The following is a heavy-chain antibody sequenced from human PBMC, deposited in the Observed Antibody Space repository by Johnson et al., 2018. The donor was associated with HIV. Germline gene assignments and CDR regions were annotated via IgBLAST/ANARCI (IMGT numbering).Heavy chain of an antibody. CDR3: ARESTPWGGDFVGYGYGLDM. CDR2: ISSSGTTK. Sequence: VQLVESGGGVVQPGGSLRLSCAASGFTFNTYGMNWVRQAPGKGLERVSHISSSGTTKKFADSVQGRFTVSRDNATKLLYLEMKSLRVEDTAIYYCARESTPWGGDFVGYGYGLDMWGQGTTVAVSS. J-gene: IGHJ3*02. D-gene: IGHD5-18*01. CDR1: GFTFNTYG. V-gene: IGHV3-48*04.